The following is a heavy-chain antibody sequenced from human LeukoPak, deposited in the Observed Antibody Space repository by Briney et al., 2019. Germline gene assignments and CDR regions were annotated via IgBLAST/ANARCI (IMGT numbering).Heavy chain of an antibody. J-gene: IGHJ4*02. V-gene: IGHV3-30*04. D-gene: IGHD1-26*01. CDR1: GFTFSSYA. Sequence: GGSLRLSCAASGFTFSSYAMHWVRQAPGKGLEWVAVISYDGSNKYYADSVKGRFTISRDNSKNTLYLQMNSLRAEDTAVYYCAKGGTYSFDYWGQGTLVTVSS. CDR3: AKGGTYSFDY. CDR2: ISYDGSNK.